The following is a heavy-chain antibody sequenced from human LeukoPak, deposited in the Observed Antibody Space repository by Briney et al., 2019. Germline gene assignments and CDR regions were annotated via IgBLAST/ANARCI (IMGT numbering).Heavy chain of an antibody. V-gene: IGHV5-10-1*01. D-gene: IGHD3-10*01. Sequence: GESLKISCKGSGYSFTSYWISWARQMPGKGLEWMGRIDPSDSYTNYSPSFQGHVTISADKSISTAYLQWSSLKASDTAMYYCARILWFGELLPSNIDYWGQGTLVTVSS. CDR2: IDPSDSYT. J-gene: IGHJ4*02. CDR3: ARILWFGELLPSNIDY. CDR1: GYSFTSYW.